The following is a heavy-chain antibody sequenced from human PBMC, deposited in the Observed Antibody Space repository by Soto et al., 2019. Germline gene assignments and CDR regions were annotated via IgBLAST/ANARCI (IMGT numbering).Heavy chain of an antibody. CDR1: GYTFTGHY. Sequence: ASVKVSCKASGYTFTGHYIHWVRQAPEQGPEWMGEIGPETGATRYAQKFQGRVTMTRDMSITTVYMGLNNLSPDGTAVYYCGRGRSGQIVVFYWGQGXPVTVSS. CDR3: GRGRSGQIVVFY. V-gene: IGHV1-2*02. D-gene: IGHD1-26*01. J-gene: IGHJ4*02. CDR2: IGPETGAT.